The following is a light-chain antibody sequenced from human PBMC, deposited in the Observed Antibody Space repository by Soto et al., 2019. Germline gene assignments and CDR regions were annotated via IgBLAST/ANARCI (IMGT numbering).Light chain of an antibody. CDR1: QSINSW. CDR2: QAS. J-gene: IGKJ1*01. Sequence: DIQMTQSPSTLSASVGDRVTITCRASQSINSWLAWYQQEPGKAPKLLIYQASSLQSGVPSRFSGSGSGTEFPLTISSLQPDDFATYYCQHYNSYPPWTFGQGTKVEIK. V-gene: IGKV1-5*03. CDR3: QHYNSYPPWT.